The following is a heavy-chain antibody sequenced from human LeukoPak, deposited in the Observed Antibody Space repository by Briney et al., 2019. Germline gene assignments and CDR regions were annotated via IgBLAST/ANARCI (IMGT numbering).Heavy chain of an antibody. CDR2: IRGGGGSA. D-gene: IGHD4-17*01. Sequence: GGALRLSCTASGFTFSAYAMMWVRQAPGKGPEWVSAIRGGGGSAFYADSVKGRFTISRDNSKYTLFLQMNSLRAEDTAVYYCARDPNGDYIGAFDMWGPGTMVTVSS. CDR1: GFTFSAYA. J-gene: IGHJ3*02. CDR3: ARDPNGDYIGAFDM. V-gene: IGHV3-23*01.